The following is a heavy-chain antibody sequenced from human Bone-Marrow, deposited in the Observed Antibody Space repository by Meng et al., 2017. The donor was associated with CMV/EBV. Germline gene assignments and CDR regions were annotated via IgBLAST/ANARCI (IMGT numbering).Heavy chain of an antibody. CDR1: DSSVFSDHF. J-gene: IGHJ3*02. CDR3: AREARAPYFDM. CDR2: IADTRVT. V-gene: IGHV4-38-2*02. Sequence: SETLSLTCIVSDSSVFSDHFWAWIRQPPGKRPEWIGSIADTRVTYYSPSLQSRLTVSVDTSKKQVSLTLTSVTAADTAVYYCAREARAPYFDMWGQGKMVTVSS.